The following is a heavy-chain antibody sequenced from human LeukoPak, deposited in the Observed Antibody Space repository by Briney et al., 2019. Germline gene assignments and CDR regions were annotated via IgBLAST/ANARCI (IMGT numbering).Heavy chain of an antibody. D-gene: IGHD5-18*01. CDR1: GGSISSYY. V-gene: IGHV4-59*01. Sequence: PSETLSLTCTVSGGSISSYYWSWIRQPPGKGLEWIGYIYYSGSTNYNPSLKSRVTISVDTSKNQFSLKLSSVTAADTAVYYCARGIGYSYAIVALGYWGQGTLVTVSS. J-gene: IGHJ4*02. CDR3: ARGIGYSYAIVALGY. CDR2: IYYSGST.